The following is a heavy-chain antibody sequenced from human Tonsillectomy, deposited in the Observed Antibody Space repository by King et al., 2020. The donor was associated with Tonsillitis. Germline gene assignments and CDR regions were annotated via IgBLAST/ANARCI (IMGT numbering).Heavy chain of an antibody. CDR2: IYTSGST. Sequence: VQLQESGPGLVKPSETLSLTCTVSGGSISSYYWSWIRQPAGKGLEWIGRIYTSGSTNYNPSLKSRVTMSVETSKNQFSLKLSSVTAADTAVYYCARSAYNWNYNYYYSMDVWGKGTTVTVSS. V-gene: IGHV4-4*07. J-gene: IGHJ6*03. CDR1: GGSISSYY. CDR3: ARSAYNWNYNYYYSMDV. D-gene: IGHD1-20*01.